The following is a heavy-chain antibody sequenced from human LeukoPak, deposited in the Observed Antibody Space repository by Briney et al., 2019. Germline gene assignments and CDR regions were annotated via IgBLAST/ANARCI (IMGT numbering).Heavy chain of an antibody. CDR1: GFTFSNYA. J-gene: IGHJ6*03. Sequence: PGRSLRLSCAASGFTFSNYAMHWVRQAPGKGLEWVAVISYDGSNKYYADSVKGRFTISRDNSKNTLYLQMNSLRAEDTAVYYCARSLATSYYYMDVWGKGTTVNLSS. CDR2: ISYDGSNK. D-gene: IGHD5-12*01. CDR3: ARSLATSYYYMDV. V-gene: IGHV3-30*04.